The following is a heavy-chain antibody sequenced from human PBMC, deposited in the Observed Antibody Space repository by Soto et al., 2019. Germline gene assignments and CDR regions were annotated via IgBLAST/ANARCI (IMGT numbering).Heavy chain of an antibody. V-gene: IGHV4-31*03. CDR1: GDSITSGVHY. CDR3: ARDRVMLTLRGASAQGGIDS. J-gene: IGHJ4*02. D-gene: IGHD3-16*01. CDR2: IFYSGPT. Sequence: QVQLQESGPGLVKPSQTLSLTCTVSGDSITSGVHYWSWIRQLPGKGLEWIGYIFYSGPTYYNPSLXXRVSTSVDTSKXXXPXXLNSVPAAETAVYYCARDRVMLTLRGASAQGGIDSWGQGTLVTVSS.